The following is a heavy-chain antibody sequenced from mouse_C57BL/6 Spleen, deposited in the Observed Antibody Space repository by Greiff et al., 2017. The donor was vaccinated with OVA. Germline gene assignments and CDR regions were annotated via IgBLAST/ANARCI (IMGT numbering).Heavy chain of an antibody. V-gene: IGHV14-3*01. CDR2: IDPANGNT. Sequence: EVQLQQSVAELVRPGASVKLSCTASGFNIKNTYMHWVKQRPEQGLEWIGRIDPANGNTKYAPKFQGKATITADTSSNTAYLQLSSLTSEDTAIYYCARSGITTVVPYYYAMDYWGQGTSVTVSS. D-gene: IGHD1-1*01. CDR1: GFNIKNTY. J-gene: IGHJ4*01. CDR3: ARSGITTVVPYYYAMDY.